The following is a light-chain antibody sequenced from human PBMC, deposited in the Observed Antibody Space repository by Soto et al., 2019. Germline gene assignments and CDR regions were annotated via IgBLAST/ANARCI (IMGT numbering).Light chain of an antibody. CDR3: MQALQTHLT. Sequence: DIVMTQSPLSLPVTPGEPASISCRSSQSLLHSNGYNYLDWYLQKPGQSPQLLIYLGSNRASGVPSRFSGSVSGTDFTLKISIVHSGDVGVYYCMQALQTHLTFGPGTKVDIK. V-gene: IGKV2-28*01. CDR2: LGS. CDR1: QSLLHSNGYNY. J-gene: IGKJ3*01.